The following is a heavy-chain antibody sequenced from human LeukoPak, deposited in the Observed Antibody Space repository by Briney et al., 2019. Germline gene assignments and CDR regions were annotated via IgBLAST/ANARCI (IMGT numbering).Heavy chain of an antibody. CDR2: IYYSGST. CDR3: ARQIRYFDWASFDY. J-gene: IGHJ4*02. CDR1: GGSISSYY. D-gene: IGHD3-9*01. V-gene: IGHV4-59*08. Sequence: PSETLSLTCTVSGGSISSYYWSWIRQPPGKGLEWIGYIYYSGSTNYNPSLKSRVTISVDTSKNQFSLKLSSVTAADTAVYYCARQIRYFDWASFDYWGQGTLVTVSS.